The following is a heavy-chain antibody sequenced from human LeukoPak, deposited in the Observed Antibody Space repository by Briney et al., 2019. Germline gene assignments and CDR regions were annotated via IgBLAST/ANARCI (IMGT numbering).Heavy chain of an antibody. D-gene: IGHD3-10*01. Sequence: ASVKVSCKASGYTFTGYYMHWVRQAPGQGLEWMGWINPNSGGTNYAQKFQGRVTMTRDTSISTAYMELSRLRSDDTAVYYCARDYYGSGSFSDYYYMDVWGKGTTVTVSS. CDR2: INPNSGGT. J-gene: IGHJ6*03. V-gene: IGHV1-2*02. CDR1: GYTFTGYY. CDR3: ARDYYGSGSFSDYYYMDV.